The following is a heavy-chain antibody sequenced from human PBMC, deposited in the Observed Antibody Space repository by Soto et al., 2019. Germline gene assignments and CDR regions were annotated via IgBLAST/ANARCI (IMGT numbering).Heavy chain of an antibody. CDR2: VSPHGANT. V-gene: IGHV3-23*01. CDR3: VTEGAKTTWNFDY. J-gene: IGHJ4*02. D-gene: IGHD1-1*01. Sequence: EVQLLESGGDLVQPGGSLRLSCVASGFTFGSCGMNWVRQAPGKGLEWVAGVSPHGANTYYADSVRGRLIISRDDSRNTVSLDMNSLRGDDSAVYYCVTEGAKTTWNFDYWGQGTVVTVSS. CDR1: GFTFGSCG.